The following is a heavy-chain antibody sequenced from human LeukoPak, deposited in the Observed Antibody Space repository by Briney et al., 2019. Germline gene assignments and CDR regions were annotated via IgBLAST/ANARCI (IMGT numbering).Heavy chain of an antibody. D-gene: IGHD1-14*01. J-gene: IGHJ6*03. CDR2: ISGSGGRT. CDR1: EFTIRTYS. V-gene: IGHV3-23*01. Sequence: SGGSLRLSCVASEFTIRTYSMNWVRQAPGKGLEWVSTISGSGGRTYYADSEKGRFTISRDNSKNTLYLQMNSLRAEDTAVYYCARGGFHYMDVWGKGTTVTISS. CDR3: ARGGFHYMDV.